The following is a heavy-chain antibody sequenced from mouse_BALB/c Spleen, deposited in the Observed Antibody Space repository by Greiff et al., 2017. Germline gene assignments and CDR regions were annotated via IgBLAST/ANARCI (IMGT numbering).Heavy chain of an antibody. Sequence: EVQVVESGGGLVKPGGSLKLSCAASGFTFSDYYMYWVRQTPEKRLEWVATISDGGSYTYYPDSVKGRFTISRDNAKNNLYLQMSSLKSEDTAMYYCAREEGDYYGYDDAMDYWGQGTSVTVSS. CDR1: GFTFSDYY. J-gene: IGHJ4*01. CDR3: AREEGDYYGYDDAMDY. V-gene: IGHV5-4*02. CDR2: ISDGGSYT. D-gene: IGHD2-2*01.